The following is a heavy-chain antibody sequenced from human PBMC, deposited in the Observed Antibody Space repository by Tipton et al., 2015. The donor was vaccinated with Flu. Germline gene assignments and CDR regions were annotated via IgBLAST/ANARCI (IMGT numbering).Heavy chain of an antibody. D-gene: IGHD1-14*01. CDR1: SVSFSNYY. CDR2: VNYRGTT. CDR3: ASGGGAEGDY. Sequence: TLSLTCSVSSVSFSNYYWSWIRQPPGKGLEWIGYVNYRGTTNYNPSLMSRVTISVDTSKNQFSLRLTSVTAADTAVYYCASGGGAEGDYWGQGILVTVSS. V-gene: IGHV4-59*12. J-gene: IGHJ4*02.